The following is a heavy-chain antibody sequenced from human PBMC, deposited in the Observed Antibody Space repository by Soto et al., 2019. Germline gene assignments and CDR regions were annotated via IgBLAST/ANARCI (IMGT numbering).Heavy chain of an antibody. Sequence: PSETLSLTCTVSGGSISSYYWSWIRQPPGKGLEWIGYIYYSGSTNYNPSLKSRVTISVDTSKNQFSLKLSSVTAADTAVYYCARAAGAAAGFYYYYGMDVWGQGTTVTVSS. CDR3: ARAAGAAAGFYYYYGMDV. J-gene: IGHJ6*02. CDR2: IYYSGST. V-gene: IGHV4-59*01. D-gene: IGHD6-13*01. CDR1: GGSISSYY.